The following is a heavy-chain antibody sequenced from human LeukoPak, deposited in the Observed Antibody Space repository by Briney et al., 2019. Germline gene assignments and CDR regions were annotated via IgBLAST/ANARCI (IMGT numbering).Heavy chain of an antibody. CDR2: IYYSGST. V-gene: IGHV4-39*07. J-gene: IGHJ4*02. Sequence: SETLSLTCTVSGGSISSSSYYWGWIRQPPGKGLEWIGSIYYSGSTYYNPSLKSRVTISVDKSKNQFSLKLSSVTAADTAVYYCARDPRGYSGYDSYFDYWGQGTLVTVSS. CDR3: ARDPRGYSGYDSYFDY. CDR1: GGSISSSSYY. D-gene: IGHD5-12*01.